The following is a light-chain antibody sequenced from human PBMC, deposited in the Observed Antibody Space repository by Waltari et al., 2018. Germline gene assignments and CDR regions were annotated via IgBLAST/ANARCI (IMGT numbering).Light chain of an antibody. CDR2: DAS. J-gene: IGKJ4*01. Sequence: DIQMTQSPSTLSASVGDRVTITCRASPSISAWLAWYQLRPGKAPKLLISDASILERGVPSRFSGSGSGTEFTLTINSLQPDDFATYYCHQYTNFPLTFGGGTTVEIK. CDR1: PSISAW. CDR3: HQYTNFPLT. V-gene: IGKV1-5*01.